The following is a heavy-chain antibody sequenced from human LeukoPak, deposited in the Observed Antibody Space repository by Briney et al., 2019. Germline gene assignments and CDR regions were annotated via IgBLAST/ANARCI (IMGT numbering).Heavy chain of an antibody. CDR2: ISSSGSNT. CDR1: GFTLSSFE. D-gene: IGHD2-2*01. Sequence: PGGSLGLSCAASGFTLSSFEMNWVRQAPGKGLDWISHISSSGSNTHYGDSVRGRFTVSRDNAKNSLFLQMNSLRDEDTAIYYCARVTSCYARCGYIDLWGQGTPVTVSS. CDR3: ARVTSCYARCGYIDL. J-gene: IGHJ5*02. V-gene: IGHV3-48*03.